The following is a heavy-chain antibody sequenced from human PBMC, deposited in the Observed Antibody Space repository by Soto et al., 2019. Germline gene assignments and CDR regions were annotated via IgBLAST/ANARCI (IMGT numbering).Heavy chain of an antibody. D-gene: IGHD3-3*01. V-gene: IGHV4-31*03. CDR3: ARGGYDFWSGYLSDYYYYGMDV. CDR2: IYYSGST. CDR1: GGSISSGGYY. Sequence: QVQLQESGPVLVKPSQTLSLTCTVSGGSISSGGYYWRWIRQHPGKVLEWIGYIYYSGSTNYNPSLKSRVTISVDTSKNQFSLKLSSVTAADTAVYYCARGGYDFWSGYLSDYYYYGMDVWGQGTTVTVSS. J-gene: IGHJ6*02.